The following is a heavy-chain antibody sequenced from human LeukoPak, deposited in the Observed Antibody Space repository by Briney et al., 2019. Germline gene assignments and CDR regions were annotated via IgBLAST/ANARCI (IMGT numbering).Heavy chain of an antibody. J-gene: IGHJ6*02. D-gene: IGHD2-15*01. V-gene: IGHV3-30*18. CDR3: AKSRAPYCSGGSCHGMDV. Sequence: PGGSLRLSCAASGFTFSSYGMHWVRQAPGKGLEWVGVISYDGSNKYYADSVKGRFTISRDNSKNTLYLQMNSLRAEDTAVYYCAKSRAPYCSGGSCHGMDVWGQGTTVTVSS. CDR2: ISYDGSNK. CDR1: GFTFSSYG.